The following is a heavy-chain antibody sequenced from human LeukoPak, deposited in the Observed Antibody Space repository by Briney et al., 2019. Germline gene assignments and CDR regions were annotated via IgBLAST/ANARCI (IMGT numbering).Heavy chain of an antibody. J-gene: IGHJ3*02. CDR3: ARGGSYLSAFDI. V-gene: IGHV4-39*01. CDR2: MYYSGST. D-gene: IGHD1-26*01. Sequence: SETLSLTCTVSGGSISSSSYYWGWIRQPPGKGLEWIGSMYYSGSTYYNPSLKSRLTMSVDTSKNQLSLKLSSVSAADTAVYYCARGGSYLSAFDIWGQGTMVTVSS. CDR1: GGSISSSSYY.